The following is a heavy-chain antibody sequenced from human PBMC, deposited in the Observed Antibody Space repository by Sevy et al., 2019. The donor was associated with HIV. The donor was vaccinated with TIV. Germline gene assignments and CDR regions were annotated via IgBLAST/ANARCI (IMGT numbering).Heavy chain of an antibody. CDR3: AKTFYCSGGSCTGYFDY. Sequence: GGSLRLSCAASGFTFSSYGMHWVRQAPGKGLEWVAVISYDGSNKYYADSVKGRFTISRDNSKNTLYLQMNSLRAEDTAVYYCAKTFYCSGGSCTGYFDYWGQGTLVTVS. CDR1: GFTFSSYG. J-gene: IGHJ4*02. V-gene: IGHV3-30*18. D-gene: IGHD2-15*01. CDR2: ISYDGSNK.